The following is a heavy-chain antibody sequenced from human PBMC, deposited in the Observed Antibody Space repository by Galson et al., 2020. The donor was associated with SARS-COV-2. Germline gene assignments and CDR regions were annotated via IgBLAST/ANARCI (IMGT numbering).Heavy chain of an antibody. CDR2: ISAYNGNT. J-gene: IGHJ4*02. CDR3: ARDSQWELLDY. V-gene: IGHV1-18*01. D-gene: IGHD1-26*01. Sequence: ASVKVSCQASGYTFPRYGISWVRQAPGQGLEWMGWISAYNGNTNYAPKLQGRVTMTTDTSTSTAYMELRSLRSDDTAVYYCARDSQWELLDYWGQGTLVTVSS. CDR1: GYTFPRYG.